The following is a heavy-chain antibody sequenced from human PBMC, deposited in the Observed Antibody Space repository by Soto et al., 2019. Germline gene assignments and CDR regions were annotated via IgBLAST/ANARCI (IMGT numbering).Heavy chain of an antibody. CDR3: AREPGVRVDFDF. D-gene: IGHD7-27*01. V-gene: IGHV3-33*01. CDR2: IWYDGSNK. Sequence: GGSLRLSCAASGFTFSSYGMHWVRQAPGKGLEWVAVIWYDGSNKYYADSVKGRFTISRDNSKNTLYLQMNSLRAEDTAVYYCAREPGVRVDFDFRGQGPFVTVSS. CDR1: GFTFSSYG. J-gene: IGHJ4*02.